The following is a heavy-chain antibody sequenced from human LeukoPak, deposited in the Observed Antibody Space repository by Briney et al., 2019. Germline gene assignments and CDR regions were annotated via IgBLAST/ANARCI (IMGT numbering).Heavy chain of an antibody. CDR2: IRGSGVNT. CDR3: ARDPNGDYIGAFDM. D-gene: IGHD4-17*01. J-gene: IGHJ3*02. Sequence: GGSLRLSCTASGFSFSAYAMMWVRQAPGKGPEWVSAIRGSGVNTYYADSVKGRFTISRDNSKYTLFLQMNSLRAEDTAVYYCARDPNGDYIGAFDMWGPGTMVTVSS. V-gene: IGHV3-23*01. CDR1: GFSFSAYA.